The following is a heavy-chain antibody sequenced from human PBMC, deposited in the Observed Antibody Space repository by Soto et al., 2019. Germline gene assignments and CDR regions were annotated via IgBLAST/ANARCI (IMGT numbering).Heavy chain of an antibody. D-gene: IGHD3-22*01. V-gene: IGHV5-51*01. CDR2: IYPGDSDT. CDR3: ARKTRGYYDSSGYSDY. J-gene: IGHJ4*02. Sequence: GESLKISCKGSGYSFTSYWIGWVRQMPGKGLEWMGIIYPGDSDTRYSPSFQGQVTISADKSISTAYLQWSSLKASDTAMYYCARKTRGYYDSSGYSDYWGQGTLVTVSS. CDR1: GYSFTSYW.